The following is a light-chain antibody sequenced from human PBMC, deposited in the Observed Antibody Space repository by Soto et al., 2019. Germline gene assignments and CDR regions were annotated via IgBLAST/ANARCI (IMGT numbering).Light chain of an antibody. Sequence: DIQMTQSPSTLSASVGDRVTITCRASQSIGDWLAWYQQKPGKAPKLLMFKASSLESGVPSRFSGSGSGKEFTLTISSLQPDDFATYYCQQYSTYSRTFGQGTKVEIK. CDR1: QSIGDW. J-gene: IGKJ1*01. CDR3: QQYSTYSRT. V-gene: IGKV1-5*03. CDR2: KAS.